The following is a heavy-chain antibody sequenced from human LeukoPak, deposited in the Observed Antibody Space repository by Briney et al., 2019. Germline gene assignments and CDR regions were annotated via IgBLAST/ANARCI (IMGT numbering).Heavy chain of an antibody. D-gene: IGHD3-10*01. V-gene: IGHV4-34*01. CDR2: INHSGST. J-gene: IGHJ4*02. Sequence: PSDTLSLTCAVYGGSFSGYYWSWIRQPPGKGLEWIGEINHSGSTNDNPSLKSRVTISVDTSKNQFSLKLSSVTAADTAVYYCARGQLRVVRGVTLDYWGQGTLVTVSS. CDR3: ARGQLRVVRGVTLDY. CDR1: GGSFSGYY.